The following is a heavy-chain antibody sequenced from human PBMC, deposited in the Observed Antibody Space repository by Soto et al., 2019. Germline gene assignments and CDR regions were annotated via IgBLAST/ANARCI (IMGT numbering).Heavy chain of an antibody. J-gene: IGHJ4*02. CDR3: ARHRPSALISDY. V-gene: IGHV4-59*08. CDR1: GGSISSYY. CDR2: IYYSGST. Sequence: SETLSLTCTVSGGSISSYYWSWIRQPPGKGLEWIGYIYYSGSTNYNPSLKSRVTISVDTSKNQFSLKLSSVTAADTAVYYCARHRPSALISDYWGQGTLVTVSS.